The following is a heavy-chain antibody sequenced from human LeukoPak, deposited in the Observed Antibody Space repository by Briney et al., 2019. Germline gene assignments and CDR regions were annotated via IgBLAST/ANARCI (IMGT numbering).Heavy chain of an antibody. Sequence: ASVKVSCKASGYTFTSYDINWVRQATGQGLEWMGWMNPNSGNTGYAQKFQGRVTITRNTSISTPYMELSSLRSGDTAVYYCARPSVGYDFWSGYLYYFDYWGQGTLVTVSS. CDR3: ARPSVGYDFWSGYLYYFDY. J-gene: IGHJ4*02. V-gene: IGHV1-8*03. CDR1: GYTFTSYD. CDR2: MNPNSGNT. D-gene: IGHD3-3*01.